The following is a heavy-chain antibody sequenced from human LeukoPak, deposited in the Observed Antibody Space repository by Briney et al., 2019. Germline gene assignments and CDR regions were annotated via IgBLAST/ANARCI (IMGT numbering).Heavy chain of an antibody. CDR3: AREGHDTSGYYYPNWFDP. D-gene: IGHD3-22*01. Sequence: ASVKVSFKASGYTFTSYGISWVRQAPGQGLEWMGWISAYNNNTIYAQNLQGRLTINTDTSTSTAYMELRSLRSDDTAMYYCAREGHDTSGYYYPNWFDPWGQGTLVAVSS. CDR2: ISAYNNNT. V-gene: IGHV1-18*01. CDR1: GYTFTSYG. J-gene: IGHJ5*02.